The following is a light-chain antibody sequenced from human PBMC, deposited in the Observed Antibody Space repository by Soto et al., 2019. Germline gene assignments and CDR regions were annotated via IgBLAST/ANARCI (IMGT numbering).Light chain of an antibody. J-gene: IGKJ2*01. CDR2: KAS. CDR3: QQYNSYPYT. V-gene: IGKV1-5*03. Sequence: DIQMTQSPSTLSASVGDRVSITCRASQSISSWLAWYQQKPGKAPKLLIYKASSLESGVPSRFSGSGSGTEFTLTISSLQPDDFANYYCQQYNSYPYTCGQGTKLEIK. CDR1: QSISSW.